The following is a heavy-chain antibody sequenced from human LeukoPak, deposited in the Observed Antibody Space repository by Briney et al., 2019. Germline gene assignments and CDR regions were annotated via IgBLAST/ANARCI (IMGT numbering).Heavy chain of an antibody. D-gene: IGHD6-6*01. CDR2: ISAYNGNT. CDR1: GYTFTSYG. CDR3: ARPKVAARLGVDDY. V-gene: IGHV1-18*01. J-gene: IGHJ4*02. Sequence: ASVKVSCKASGYTFTSYGISWVRQAPGQGLEWMGWISAYNGNTNYAQKLQGRVTMTTDKSTSKAYMELRSLRSDDTAVYYCARPKVAARLGVDDYWGQGTLVTVSS.